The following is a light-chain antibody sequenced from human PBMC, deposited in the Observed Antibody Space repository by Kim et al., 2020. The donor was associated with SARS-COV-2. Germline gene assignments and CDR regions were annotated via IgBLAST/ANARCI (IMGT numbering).Light chain of an antibody. J-gene: IGKJ2*01. Sequence: EIVLTQSPGTLSLSPGERATLSCRASQSVSSSNSAWYQQKPGPAPRLLMYGASSRATGIPDRFSGSGSGTDFILTISRLEPEDFAVYLCQQYGIAPPYTFGKETKLEL. V-gene: IGKV3-20*01. CDR3: QQYGIAPPYT. CDR2: GAS. CDR1: QSVSSSN.